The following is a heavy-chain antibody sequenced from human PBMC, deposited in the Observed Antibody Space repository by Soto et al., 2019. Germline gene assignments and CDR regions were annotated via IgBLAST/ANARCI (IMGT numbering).Heavy chain of an antibody. CDR3: AREGRGITMVRGVNYYYGMDV. CDR2: ISSSSSTI. Sequence: VGSLRLSCTAAGFTFSSYSMNWVRHSPCKGLGLVSYISSSSSTIYYADSVKGRFTISRDNAKNSLYLQMNSLRAEDTAVYYCAREGRGITMVRGVNYYYGMDVWGQGTTVTVSS. J-gene: IGHJ6*02. V-gene: IGHV3-48*01. D-gene: IGHD3-10*01. CDR1: GFTFSSYS.